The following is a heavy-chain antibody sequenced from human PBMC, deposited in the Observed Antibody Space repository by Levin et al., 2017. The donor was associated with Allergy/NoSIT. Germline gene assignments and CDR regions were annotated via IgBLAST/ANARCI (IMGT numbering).Heavy chain of an antibody. Sequence: GESLKISCAASGFTFSSYGMHWVRQAPGKGLEWVAVISYDGSNKYYADSVKGRFTISRDNSKNTLYLQMNSLRAEDTAVYYCATYSSGWVDFDYWGQGTLVTVSS. CDR2: ISYDGSNK. CDR3: ATYSSGWVDFDY. D-gene: IGHD6-19*01. CDR1: GFTFSSYG. J-gene: IGHJ4*02. V-gene: IGHV3-30*03.